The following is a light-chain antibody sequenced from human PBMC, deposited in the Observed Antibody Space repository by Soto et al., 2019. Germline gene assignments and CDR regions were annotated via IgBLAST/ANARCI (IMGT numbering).Light chain of an antibody. CDR1: SYNLGSNT. CDR2: TND. CDR3: AAWDDSLNGYV. Sequence: QSVLTQPPSASGTPGQRVTICCFGRSYNLGSNTVNCYQQLPGTAPKLLIYTNDQRPSGVPDRFSDSKSGTSASLAISGLQSEDEADYFCAAWDDSLNGYVFATGTKVTVL. J-gene: IGLJ1*01. V-gene: IGLV1-44*01.